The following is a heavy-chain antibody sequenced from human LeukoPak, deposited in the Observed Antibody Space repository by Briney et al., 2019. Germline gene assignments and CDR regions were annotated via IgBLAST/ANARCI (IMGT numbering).Heavy chain of an antibody. CDR1: GGSFSGYY. J-gene: IGHJ5*02. CDR2: INHSGST. CDR3: ARGTLVTATREYNWFDP. Sequence: RPSETLSLTCAVYGGSFSGYYWSWIRQPPGKGLEWIGEINHSGSTNYNPSLKSRVTISVDTSKNQFSLKLSSVPAADTAVYYCARGTLVTATREYNWFDPWGQGTLVTVSS. V-gene: IGHV4-34*01. D-gene: IGHD2-21*02.